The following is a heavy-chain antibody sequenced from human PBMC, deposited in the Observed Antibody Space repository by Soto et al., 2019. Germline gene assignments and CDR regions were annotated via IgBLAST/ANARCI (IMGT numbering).Heavy chain of an antibody. CDR1: GYTFTGYY. D-gene: IGHD3-3*01. J-gene: IGHJ4*02. Sequence: ASVKVSCKASGYTFTGYYMHWVRQAPGQGLEWMGWISPNSGNTGYAQKFQGRVTMTRNTSISTAYMELSSLRSEDTAVYYCARNYDFWSGYSYWGQGTLVTVSS. CDR3: ARNYDFWSGYSY. CDR2: ISPNSGNT. V-gene: IGHV1-8*02.